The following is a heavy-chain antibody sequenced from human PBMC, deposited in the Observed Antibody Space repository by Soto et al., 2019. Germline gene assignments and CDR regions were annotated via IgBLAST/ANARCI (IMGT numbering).Heavy chain of an antibody. CDR1: GYTFTSYG. D-gene: IGHD3-10*01. J-gene: IGHJ4*02. V-gene: IGHV1-18*01. CDR3: AREMVRGVGSDY. CDR2: ISTYIGNT. Sequence: QVQLVQSGAEVKQPGASVKVSCKASGYTFTSYGISWVRQAPGQGIEGMGWISTYIGNTKYAQTLQGRVTMTTDTSTSTAYMELSSLRSDDTAVFYCAREMVRGVGSDYWCQGTLVTVSS.